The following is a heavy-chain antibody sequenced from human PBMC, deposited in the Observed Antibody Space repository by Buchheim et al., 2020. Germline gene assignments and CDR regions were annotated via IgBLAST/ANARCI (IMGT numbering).Heavy chain of an antibody. J-gene: IGHJ4*02. Sequence: QVQLVESGGGVVQPGRSLRLSCAASGFTFSSYGMHWVRQAPGKGLEWVAVISYDGSNKYYADSVKGRFTISSDNSKNTLYLQMNSLRAEDTAVYYCAKAEVGSSFDYWGQGTL. CDR2: ISYDGSNK. D-gene: IGHD6-13*01. CDR3: AKAEVGSSFDY. CDR1: GFTFSSYG. V-gene: IGHV3-30*18.